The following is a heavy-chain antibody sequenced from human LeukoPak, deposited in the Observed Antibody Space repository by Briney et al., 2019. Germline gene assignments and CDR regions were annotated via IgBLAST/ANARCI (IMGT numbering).Heavy chain of an antibody. Sequence: ASVKVSCKASGYTFTSYGISWVRQAPGQGLEWMGWISAYNGNTNYAQKLQGRVTLTTDTSTSTAYMELRSQRSDDTAVYYCARILRGITGTSLIYYYYYGMDVWGQGTTVTVSS. CDR2: ISAYNGNT. CDR1: GYTFTSYG. J-gene: IGHJ6*02. D-gene: IGHD1-20*01. V-gene: IGHV1-18*01. CDR3: ARILRGITGTSLIYYYYYGMDV.